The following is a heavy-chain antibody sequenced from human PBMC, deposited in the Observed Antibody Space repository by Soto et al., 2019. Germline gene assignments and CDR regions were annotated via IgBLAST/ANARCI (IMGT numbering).Heavy chain of an antibody. V-gene: IGHV1-2*02. CDR3: ASRDDYGDLFDY. CDR1: GYTFTGYY. J-gene: IGHJ4*02. CDR2: INPNIGVA. D-gene: IGHD4-17*01. Sequence: ASVKVSCKASGYTFTGYYMHWVRQAPGQGLEWMGWINPNIGVANYAQKFQGRVTITADKSTSTAYMELSRLRSEDTAVYYCASRDDYGDLFDYWGQGTLVTVSS.